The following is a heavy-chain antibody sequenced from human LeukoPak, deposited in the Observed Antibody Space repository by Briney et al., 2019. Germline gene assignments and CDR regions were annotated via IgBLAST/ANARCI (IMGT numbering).Heavy chain of an antibody. J-gene: IGHJ4*02. CDR2: ISSSSSYI. V-gene: IGHV3-21*01. CDR1: GFTFSSYS. D-gene: IGHD6-13*01. CDR3: ARGGSSSAPIDY. Sequence: GGSLRLSCAASGFTFSSYSMNWVRQAPGKGLELVSSISSSSSYIYYADSVKGRFTISRDNAKNSLYLQMNSLRAEDTAVYYCARGGSSSAPIDYWGQGTLVTVSS.